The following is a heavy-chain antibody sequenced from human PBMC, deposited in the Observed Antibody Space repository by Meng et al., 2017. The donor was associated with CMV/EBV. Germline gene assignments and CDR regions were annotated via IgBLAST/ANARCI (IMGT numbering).Heavy chain of an antibody. V-gene: IGHV3-23*01. D-gene: IGHD2-21*02. CDR2: VTDSGGST. Sequence: GGSLRLSCAASGFTFSSYAMNWVRQAPGKGLEWVSAVTDSGGSTYYADSVKGRFTISRDNSKNTLYLQMNSLRTEDTAVYYCASTARNYYYYGMDVWGQGTTVTVSS. J-gene: IGHJ6*02. CDR1: GFTFSSYA. CDR3: ASTARNYYYYGMDV.